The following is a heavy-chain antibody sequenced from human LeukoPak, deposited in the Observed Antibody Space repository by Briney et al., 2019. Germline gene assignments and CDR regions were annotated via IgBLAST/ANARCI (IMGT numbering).Heavy chain of an antibody. CDR1: GFSFSTHW. Sequence: PGGSLRLSCAASGFSFSTHWMSWFRQAPGKGLEWVALIKQDGSDKHYVDSVKGRFTISRDNAKNSLYLQMNSLRADDTAVYYCAGGEGWTFDIWGQGTKVTVSS. J-gene: IGHJ3*02. CDR3: AGGEGWTFDI. CDR2: IKQDGSDK. D-gene: IGHD4-17*01. V-gene: IGHV3-7*01.